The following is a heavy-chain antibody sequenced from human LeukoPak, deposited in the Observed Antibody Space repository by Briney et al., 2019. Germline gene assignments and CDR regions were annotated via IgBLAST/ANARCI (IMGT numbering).Heavy chain of an antibody. CDR3: ARDWYNWFDP. CDR1: DYTFTGYY. V-gene: IGHV1-2*02. J-gene: IGHJ5*02. Sequence: ASVKVSCKASDYTFTGYYMHWVRQAPGQGPEWMGWINPNSGVTGYGQKFEGRVTMTRDTSISTAYMELSRLRSDDTAVYYCARDWYNWFDPWGQGTLVTVSS. CDR2: INPNSGVT. D-gene: IGHD2-8*02.